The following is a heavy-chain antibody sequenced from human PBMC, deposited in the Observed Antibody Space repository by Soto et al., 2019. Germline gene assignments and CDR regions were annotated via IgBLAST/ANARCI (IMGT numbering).Heavy chain of an antibody. CDR1: GGSISSGGYY. J-gene: IGHJ6*02. D-gene: IGHD3-10*01. V-gene: IGHV4-31*03. CDR3: ACYLSSQSPSDYYGMDV. Sequence: SETLSLTCTVSGGSISSGGYYWSWIRQHAGEGLEWIGYIYYSGSTYYNPSLKSRVTISVDTSKNQFSLKLSSVTAAVPAVDYFACYLSSQSPSDYYGMDVWGQGTTVTVSS. CDR2: IYYSGST.